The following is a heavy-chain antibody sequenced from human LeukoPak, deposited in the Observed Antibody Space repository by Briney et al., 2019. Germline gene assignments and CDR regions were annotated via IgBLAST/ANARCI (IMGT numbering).Heavy chain of an antibody. V-gene: IGHV4-59*08. D-gene: IGHD4-17*01. J-gene: IGHJ4*02. CDR2: IYYSGST. Sequence: SETLSLTCAVYGGSFSGYYWSWIRQPPGKGLEWIGYIYYSGSTYYNPSLKSRVTISVDTSKNQFSLKLSSVTAADTAVYYCARRQDYVGSGLDYWGQGTLVTVSS. CDR1: GGSFSGYY. CDR3: ARRQDYVGSGLDY.